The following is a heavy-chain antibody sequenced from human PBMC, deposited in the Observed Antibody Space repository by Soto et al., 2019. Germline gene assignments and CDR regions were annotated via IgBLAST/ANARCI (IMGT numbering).Heavy chain of an antibody. V-gene: IGHV1-8*01. D-gene: IGHD3-10*01. CDR2: MNPNSGNT. J-gene: IGHJ6*03. CDR1: GYTFTSYD. Sequence: GASVTVSCKASGYTFTSYDINWVRQATGQGLEWMGWMNPNSGNTGYAQKFQGRVTMTRNTSISTAYMELSSLRSEDTAVYYCARAPRFGESSFYYYYYMDVWGKGTTVTVSS. CDR3: ARAPRFGESSFYYYYYMDV.